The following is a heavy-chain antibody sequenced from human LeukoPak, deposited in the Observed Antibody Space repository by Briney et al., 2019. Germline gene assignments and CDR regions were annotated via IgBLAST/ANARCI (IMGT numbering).Heavy chain of an antibody. V-gene: IGHV3-74*01. D-gene: IGHD4-17*01. CDR2: IDSDVTRT. J-gene: IGHJ4*02. Sequence: GGSLRLSCAASGFLFERYKMHWVRQPPAKGLEWVSRIDSDVTRTRYADSVKGRFTISRDNAKNTLYLQMNSLRAVDTAVYYCARDLPTDYCDYWGQGTLVTVSS. CDR3: ARDLPTDYCDY. CDR1: GFLFERYK.